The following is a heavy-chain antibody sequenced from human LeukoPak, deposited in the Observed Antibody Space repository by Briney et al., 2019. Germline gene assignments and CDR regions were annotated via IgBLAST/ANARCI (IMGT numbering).Heavy chain of an antibody. CDR2: ISSSSSTI. J-gene: IGHJ4*02. CDR3: ARAMSTFGGVRNYFDS. CDR1: GFPFSSYS. Sequence: GGSLRLSCAASGFPFSSYSMNWVRQAPGKGLEWVSYISSSSSTIYYADSVKGRFTISRDNAKNSLYLQMNSLRAEDTAVYYCARAMSTFGGVRNYFDSWGQGTLVTVSS. D-gene: IGHD3-16*01. V-gene: IGHV3-48*01.